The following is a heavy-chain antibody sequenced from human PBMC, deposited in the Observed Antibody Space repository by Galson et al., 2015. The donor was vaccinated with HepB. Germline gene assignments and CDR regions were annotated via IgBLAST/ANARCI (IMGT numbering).Heavy chain of an antibody. D-gene: IGHD1-20*01. V-gene: IGHV3-11*06. Sequence: SLRLSCAASGFTFSDYYMSWIRQAPGKGLQWISYISSGSADSQYADSVRGRFTISRDNARNSLSLQMNSLRVEDTALYYCARVDGNWNDAGFGNWGQGTLVTVSS. CDR3: ARVDGNWNDAGFGN. CDR2: ISSGSADS. CDR1: GFTFSDYY. J-gene: IGHJ4*02.